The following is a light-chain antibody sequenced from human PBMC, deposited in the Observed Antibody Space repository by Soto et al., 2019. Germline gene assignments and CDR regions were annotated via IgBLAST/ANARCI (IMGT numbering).Light chain of an antibody. Sequence: VFTQLRGRMTLSSGERATLSCRASQSVSSSYLAWYQQKPGQAPRLLIYGASSRATGIPDRFSGSGSGTDFTLSISRGEVEDFAVYHCQQYGNAPITFGQGTRLEIK. V-gene: IGKV3-20*01. CDR3: QQYGNAPIT. J-gene: IGKJ5*01. CDR1: QSVSSSY. CDR2: GAS.